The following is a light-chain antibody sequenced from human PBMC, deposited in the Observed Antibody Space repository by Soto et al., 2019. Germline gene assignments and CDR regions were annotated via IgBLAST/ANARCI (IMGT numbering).Light chain of an antibody. V-gene: IGKV1-5*03. CDR3: QQYNVYSWT. CDR2: EAS. CDR1: QNINSW. J-gene: IGKJ1*01. Sequence: DIHMTQSPSTLSASVGDRVTITCRASQNINSWLAWYQQKPGKAPKLLIYEASSLEKGVPARFGGSGSGTEFTLTISSLQPDDFATYYCQQYNVYSWTLGQGTKVDI.